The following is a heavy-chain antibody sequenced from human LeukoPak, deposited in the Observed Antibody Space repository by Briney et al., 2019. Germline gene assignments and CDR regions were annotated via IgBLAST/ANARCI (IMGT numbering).Heavy chain of an antibody. CDR3: AKTIFGGSGYYYYYMDV. J-gene: IGHJ6*03. CDR2: ISGSGGST. D-gene: IGHD3-3*01. CDR1: GFTFSSYA. Sequence: GGSLRLSCAASGFTFSSYAMSWVRQAPGKGLEWVSAISGSGGSTYYADSVKGRFTISKDNSKNTLYLQINSLRAEDTAVYYCAKTIFGGSGYYYYYMDVWGKGTTVTVSS. V-gene: IGHV3-23*01.